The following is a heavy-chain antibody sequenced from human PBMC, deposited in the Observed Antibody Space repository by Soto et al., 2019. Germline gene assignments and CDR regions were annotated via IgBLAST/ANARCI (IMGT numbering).Heavy chain of an antibody. J-gene: IGHJ5*02. CDR3: ARASTNEYYDSSGYHSFDP. V-gene: IGHV1-69*01. CDR1: GGTFSSYA. Sequence: QVQLVQSGAEVKKPGSSVKVSCKASGGTFSSYAISWVRQAPGQGLEWMGGIIPIFGTANYAQKFQGRVTITADEYTSTAYMELSSLRSEDTAVYYCARASTNEYYDSSGYHSFDPWGQGTLVTVSS. D-gene: IGHD3-22*01. CDR2: IIPIFGTA.